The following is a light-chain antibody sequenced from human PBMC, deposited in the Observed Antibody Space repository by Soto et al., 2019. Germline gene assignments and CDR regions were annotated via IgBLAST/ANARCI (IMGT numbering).Light chain of an antibody. Sequence: DIQLTQSPSFLSASVGDKVTITFRASQGISSYLAWYQQKPGKAPKLLIYAASTLQSGVPSRFSGSGSGTEFTLTISSLQPEDFATYYCQQRNSYPPTFGGGTKVDIK. CDR1: QGISSY. CDR2: AAS. CDR3: QQRNSYPPT. J-gene: IGKJ4*01. V-gene: IGKV1-9*01.